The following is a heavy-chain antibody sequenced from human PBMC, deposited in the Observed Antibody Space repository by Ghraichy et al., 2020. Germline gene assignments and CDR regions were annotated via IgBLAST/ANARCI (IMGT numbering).Heavy chain of an antibody. CDR1: GGSVSSGGYS. CDR3: ARGIIAAPVLGASDI. Sequence: ESLNISCTVFGGSVSSGGYSWSWFRQPPGKGLEWIGYVYYSGNTDYNPSLKSRITISLDTSKNQFSLRLSSVTAADTAVYYCARGIIAAPVLGASDIWGQGTMVTVSS. V-gene: IGHV4-61*08. CDR2: VYYSGNT. D-gene: IGHD6-6*01. J-gene: IGHJ3*02.